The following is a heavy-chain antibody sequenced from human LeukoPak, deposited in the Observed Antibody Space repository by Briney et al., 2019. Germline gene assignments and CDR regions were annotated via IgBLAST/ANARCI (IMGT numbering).Heavy chain of an antibody. CDR1: GFTFSDYY. Sequence: GGSLRLSCAASGFTFSDYYMSWIRQAPGKGLEWVSYISSSGSTIYYADSVKGRFTISRDNAKNSLYLQMNSLRAEDTAVYYCARVVVTAIQGYYYYYMDVWGKGTTVTVSS. CDR2: ISSSGSTI. CDR3: ARVVVTAIQGYYYYYMDV. D-gene: IGHD2-21*02. J-gene: IGHJ6*03. V-gene: IGHV3-11*04.